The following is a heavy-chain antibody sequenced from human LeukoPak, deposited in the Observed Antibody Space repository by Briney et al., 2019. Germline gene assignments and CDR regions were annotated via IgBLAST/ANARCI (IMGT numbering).Heavy chain of an antibody. CDR1: GFTVSNNY. CDR2: PYSGGTT. CDR3: VRDTGQWELWT. D-gene: IGHD1-26*01. J-gene: IGHJ5*02. Sequence: GGSLTLYCAASGFTVSNNYMAWVRQPPGKGLEWVSLPYSGGTTFYADSVKGRFTISRDNSKNTVYLQMNSLRAEDTATYYCVRDTGQWELWTWGQGTLVTVSS. V-gene: IGHV3-53*01.